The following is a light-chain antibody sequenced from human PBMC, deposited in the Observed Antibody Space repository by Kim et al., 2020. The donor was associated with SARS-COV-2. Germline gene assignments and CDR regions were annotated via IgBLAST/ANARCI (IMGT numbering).Light chain of an antibody. CDR2: DAS. J-gene: IGKJ1*01. CDR1: RSVSSDY. CDR3: QQYGTSPKT. V-gene: IGKV3-20*01. Sequence: EIVLTQSPGTLSLSPGERATLSCRASRSVSSDYLAWYQQKPDQAPRVLIYDASTRATGVPDRFSASGSGTDFTLTINRLEPEDVAVYYCQQYGTSPKTFGQGTKVDIK.